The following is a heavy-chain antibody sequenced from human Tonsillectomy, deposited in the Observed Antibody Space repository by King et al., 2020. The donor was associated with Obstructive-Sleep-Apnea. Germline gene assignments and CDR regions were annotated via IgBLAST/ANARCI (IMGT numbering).Heavy chain of an antibody. CDR2: INHSGST. CDR1: GGSFSDYY. J-gene: IGHJ5*02. V-gene: IGHV4-34*01. D-gene: IGHD6-13*01. CDR3: ARGSGAADVNWFDP. Sequence: VQLQQWGAGLLKPSETLSLTCGVYGGSFSDYYWTWIRPPPGKGLEWIGEINHSGSTNYNPFLKSRVTISVDISKNQFSLKLTSVTAADTAVYYCARGSGAADVNWFDPWGQGALVTVSS.